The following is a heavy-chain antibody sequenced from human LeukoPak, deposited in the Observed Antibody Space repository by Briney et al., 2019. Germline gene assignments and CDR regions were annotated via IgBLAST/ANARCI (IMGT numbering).Heavy chain of an antibody. CDR1: GFTFSSYS. J-gene: IGHJ6*03. V-gene: IGHV3-21*01. CDR2: ISSSSSYI. Sequence: GGSLRLSCAASGFTFSSYSMNWVRQAPGKGLEWVSSISSSSSYIYYADSVKGRFTISRDNAKNSLYLQMNSLRAEDTAVYYCAKGKCGSTSCYVFYYYYMDVWGKGTTVTISS. CDR3: AKGKCGSTSCYVFYYYYMDV. D-gene: IGHD2-2*01.